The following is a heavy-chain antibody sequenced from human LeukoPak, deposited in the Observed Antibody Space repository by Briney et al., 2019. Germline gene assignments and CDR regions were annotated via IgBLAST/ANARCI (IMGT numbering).Heavy chain of an antibody. CDR3: AKEHGSGSYGFDP. CDR2: ISASSTNV. J-gene: IGHJ5*02. D-gene: IGHD3-10*01. V-gene: IGHV3-21*01. Sequence: GSLRLSCAASGFTFDSHTVIWVRQAPGKGLEWVASISASSTNVFYADSVKGRFTISRDNSKNTLYLQMNSLRAEDTAVYYCAKEHGSGSYGFDPWGQGTLVTVSS. CDR1: GFTFDSHT.